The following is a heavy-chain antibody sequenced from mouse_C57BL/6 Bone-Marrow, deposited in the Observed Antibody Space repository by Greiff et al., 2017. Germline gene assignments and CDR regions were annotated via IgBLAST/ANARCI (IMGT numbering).Heavy chain of an antibody. CDR3: AYDYDGAMDY. D-gene: IGHD2-4*01. J-gene: IGHJ4*01. CDR2: IHPNSGST. CDR1: GYTFTSYW. Sequence: QVQLQQPGAELVKPGASVKLSCKASGYTFTSYWMHLVKQRPGQGLEWIGMIHPNSGSTNYNEKFKSKATLTVDKSSSTAYMQLSSLTSEDSAVYYCAYDYDGAMDYWGQGTSVTVSS. V-gene: IGHV1-64*01.